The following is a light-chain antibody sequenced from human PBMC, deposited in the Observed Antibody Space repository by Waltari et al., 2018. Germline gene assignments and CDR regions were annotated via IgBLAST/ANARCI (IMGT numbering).Light chain of an antibody. J-gene: IGKJ1*01. CDR1: QSVGST. V-gene: IGKV3D-15*01. CDR3: QKYNDWPPT. Sequence: ETVMMQSPATLSLSPGERATLSCRASQSVGSTLAWYQQKPGQAPMLLIYYASSRATGIPDRFSGSGSGTEFTLTISSLDPEDVGVYYCQKYNDWPPTFGQGTKVEIK. CDR2: YAS.